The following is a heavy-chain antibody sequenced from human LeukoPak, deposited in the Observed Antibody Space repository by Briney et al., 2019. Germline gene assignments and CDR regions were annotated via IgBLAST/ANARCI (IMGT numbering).Heavy chain of an antibody. V-gene: IGHV3-9*01. CDR1: GFTFDDYA. CDR3: AKDAYYYDSSGYSPFDY. J-gene: IGHJ4*02. D-gene: IGHD3-22*01. Sequence: GGSLRLSCAASGFTFDDYAMHWVRQAPGKGLEWVSGISWNSGSMGYADSVKGRFTISRDNAKNSLYLQMNSLRAEDTALYYCAKDAYYYDSSGYSPFDYWGQGTLVTVSS. CDR2: ISWNSGSM.